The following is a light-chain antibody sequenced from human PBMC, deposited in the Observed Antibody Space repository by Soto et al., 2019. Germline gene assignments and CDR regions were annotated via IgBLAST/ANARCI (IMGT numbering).Light chain of an antibody. CDR2: ESS. J-gene: IGLJ2*01. CDR1: SSNVGGYNY. CDR3: RSYTGRNNLGV. V-gene: IGLV2-8*01. Sequence: QSALTQPPSASGALGQRVTISCTGTSSNVGGYNYVSWYQQHPGKAPKLMIYESSKRPSGVPDRFSGSKSGTTASLTVSGLPAEDAADYYWRSYTGRNNLGVFGGGTKLTVL.